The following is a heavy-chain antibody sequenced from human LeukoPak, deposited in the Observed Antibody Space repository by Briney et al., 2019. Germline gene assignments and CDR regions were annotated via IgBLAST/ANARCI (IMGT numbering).Heavy chain of an antibody. V-gene: IGHV3-23*01. Sequence: GESLKISCAASGFTFSSYAMSWVRQAPGKGLEWVSAISGSGGSTYYADSVKGRFTISRDNSKNTLYLQMNSLRAEDTAVYYCATDYCSGGSCYSGYYYYYMDVWGKGTTVTVSS. CDR1: GFTFSSYA. CDR3: ATDYCSGGSCYSGYYYYYMDV. J-gene: IGHJ6*03. D-gene: IGHD2-15*01. CDR2: ISGSGGST.